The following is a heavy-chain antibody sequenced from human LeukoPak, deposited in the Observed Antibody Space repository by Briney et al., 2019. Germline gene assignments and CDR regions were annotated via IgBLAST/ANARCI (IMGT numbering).Heavy chain of an antibody. D-gene: IGHD3-9*01. V-gene: IGHV5-10-1*01. CDR2: INPYDSYT. CDR3: ARLTNNCFDP. Sequence: GESLRISCKGSGDSFTTYWIIWVRQMPGKGLEWMGKINPYDSYTKYSPSFQGHVTISADESVSIAYLQWSNLEASDTAMYYCARLTNNCFDPWGQGTLVTVSS. J-gene: IGHJ5*02. CDR1: GDSFTTYW.